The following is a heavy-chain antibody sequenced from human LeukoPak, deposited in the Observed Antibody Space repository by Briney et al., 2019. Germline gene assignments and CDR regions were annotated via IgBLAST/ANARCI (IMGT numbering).Heavy chain of an antibody. CDR1: GDSISSGGYY. V-gene: IGHV4-31*03. CDR2: IYYSGST. J-gene: IGHJ5*02. CDR3: ARGLDP. Sequence: SQTLSLTCTVSGDSISSGGYYWSRLRQHPGKGLEWIGYIYYSGSTYYNTSLKSRVTISVDTSKNQFSLKLSSVTAADTAVYYCARGLDPWGQGTLVTVSS.